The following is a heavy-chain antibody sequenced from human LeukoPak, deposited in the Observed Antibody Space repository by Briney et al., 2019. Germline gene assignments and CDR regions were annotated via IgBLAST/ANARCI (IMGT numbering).Heavy chain of an antibody. CDR1: GGSFNAYA. D-gene: IGHD3-10*01. CDR3: ARYHLGSYLRDPFDH. Sequence: GASVKVSCKASGGSFNAYAISWVRRAPGQGLEWMGGIIPIFGTSNYAQKLQGRVTISTDESTSTAYMEVSSLRSEDTAIYYCARYHLGSYLRDPFDHWGQGSVVTVSS. J-gene: IGHJ4*02. CDR2: IIPIFGTS. V-gene: IGHV1-69*05.